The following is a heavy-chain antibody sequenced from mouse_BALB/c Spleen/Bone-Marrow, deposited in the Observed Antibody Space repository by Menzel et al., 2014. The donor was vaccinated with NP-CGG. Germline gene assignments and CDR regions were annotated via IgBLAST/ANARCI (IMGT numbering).Heavy chain of an antibody. V-gene: IGHV14-3*02. D-gene: IGHD1-1*01. Sequence: EVQLVESGAELVKPGASVKLSCTASGFNIKDTYMHWVEQRPEQGLEWIGRIDPANGNTKYDPKFQGKATITADASSNTAYLQLSSLTSEDTAVYYCANYYYGYYFDSWGQGTTLTVSS. CDR1: GFNIKDTY. J-gene: IGHJ2*01. CDR2: IDPANGNT. CDR3: ANYYYGYYFDS.